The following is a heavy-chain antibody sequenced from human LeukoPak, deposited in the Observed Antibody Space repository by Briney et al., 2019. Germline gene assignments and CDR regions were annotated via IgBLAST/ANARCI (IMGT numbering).Heavy chain of an antibody. V-gene: IGHV4-4*07. CDR1: GGPIYSYY. D-gene: IGHD3-22*01. J-gene: IGHJ6*03. Sequence: SETLSLTCTVSGGPIYSYYWGWIRQTAGKGLEWIGRLYPGVSPNYNPSLKSRVTMSVDTSKKQFALKLNTVTAADTAVYYCARLRFYDSTGYSPGHYMDVWGKGTTVTVSS. CDR2: LYPGVSP. CDR3: ARLRFYDSTGYSPGHYMDV.